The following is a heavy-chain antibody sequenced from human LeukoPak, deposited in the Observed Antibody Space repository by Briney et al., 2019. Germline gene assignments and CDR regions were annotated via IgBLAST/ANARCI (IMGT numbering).Heavy chain of an antibody. CDR1: GYTFTGYY. CDR2: INPDSGGT. J-gene: IGHJ5*02. V-gene: IGHV1-2*02. D-gene: IGHD3-9*01. Sequence: VASVKVSCKASGYTFTGYYMHWVRQAPGQGLEWMGWINPDSGGTDYAQKFQGRVTMTRDTSITTAYMDLDRLRSDDTAVYYCARLGENGLLTGYFYPWGQGTMVTVSS. CDR3: ARLGENGLLTGYFYP.